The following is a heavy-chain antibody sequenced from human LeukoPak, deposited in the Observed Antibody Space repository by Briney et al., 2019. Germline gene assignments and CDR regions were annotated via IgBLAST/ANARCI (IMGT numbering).Heavy chain of an antibody. CDR2: IRNDGANE. D-gene: IGHD6-19*01. V-gene: IGHV3-33*01. Sequence: GRSLRLSCAASGFTFSYYGMHWVRQAPGKGLEWVALIRNDGANEIYADSVKGRFTISRDNSRDTLYLQMNSLRSDDTAIYYCVRDIWHSSGWYFDYWGQGTLLTVSS. CDR3: VRDIWHSSGWYFDY. CDR1: GFTFSYYG. J-gene: IGHJ4*02.